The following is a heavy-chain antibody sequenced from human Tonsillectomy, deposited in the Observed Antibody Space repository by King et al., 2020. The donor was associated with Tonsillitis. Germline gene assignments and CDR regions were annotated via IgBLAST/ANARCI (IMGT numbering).Heavy chain of an antibody. J-gene: IGHJ6*02. CDR1: GGSISSYY. V-gene: IGHV4-59*01. D-gene: IGHD1-1*01. CDR2: IYYSGTS. CDR3: ARDDTGHYYYGMDV. Sequence: QLQESGPGLVKPSETLSLTCTVSGGSISSYYWSWIRQTPGKGLEWIGYIYYSGTSSYNPSLKSRVTISVDTSKNQFSLKLSSVTAADTAVYYCARDDTGHYYYGMDVWGQGTTVTVSS.